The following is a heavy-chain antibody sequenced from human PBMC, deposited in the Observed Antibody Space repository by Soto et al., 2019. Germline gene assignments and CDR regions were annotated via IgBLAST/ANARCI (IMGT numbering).Heavy chain of an antibody. CDR2: INAGNGNT. CDR1: GYTFTSYA. J-gene: IGHJ6*02. D-gene: IGHD2-15*01. CDR3: ASEYCSGGSCPPYYGMDV. V-gene: IGHV1-3*01. Sequence: ASVKVSCKASGYTFTSYAMHWVRQAPGQRLEWMGWINAGNGNTKYSQKFQGRVTITRDTSASTAYMELSSLRSEDTAVCYCASEYCSGGSCPPYYGMDVWGQGTTVTVSS.